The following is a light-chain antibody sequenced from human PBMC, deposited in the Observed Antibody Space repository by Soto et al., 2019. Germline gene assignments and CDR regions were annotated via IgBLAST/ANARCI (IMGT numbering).Light chain of an antibody. J-gene: IGKJ3*01. Sequence: EVVLTQSPATLSLSPGEGATLSCRASQSIGNYLAWYQQKPGQAPRLLIYATSNRATGIPARFSGSGSGTDFTLNISILEPEDFAVYYCQQRSSWAFTFGPGTKGDI. V-gene: IGKV3-11*01. CDR1: QSIGNY. CDR2: ATS. CDR3: QQRSSWAFT.